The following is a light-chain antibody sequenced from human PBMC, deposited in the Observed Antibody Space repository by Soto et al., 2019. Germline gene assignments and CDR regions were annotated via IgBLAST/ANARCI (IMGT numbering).Light chain of an antibody. J-gene: IGKJ2*01. CDR3: RQYYSYPYT. CDR2: AAS. CDR1: QGISSY. V-gene: IGKV1-8*01. Sequence: AIRMTQSPSSLSASTGDRVTITCRASQGISSYLAGYQQKPGKAPKLLIYAASNLQSGVPSRFSGSGSGTDFTLTIICLQSEDFATYYCRQYYSYPYTFGQGTKLEIK.